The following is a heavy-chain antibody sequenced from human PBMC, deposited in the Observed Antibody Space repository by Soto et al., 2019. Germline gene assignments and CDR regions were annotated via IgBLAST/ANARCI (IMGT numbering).Heavy chain of an antibody. D-gene: IGHD3-3*01. Sequence: GGSLRPSCAASGFTFSNAWMSWVSQAPGKGLGWVGLIQSKTDGRKTDYGAPVKGRVIMIRVYTIIKVYLQMDSLDAADSAVYYWAAEGTVLGVVVSGYFDYWGQGTLVTVSS. V-gene: IGHV3-15*01. CDR1: GFTFSNAW. CDR2: IQSKTDGRKT. J-gene: IGHJ4*02. CDR3: AAEGTVLGVVVSGYFDY.